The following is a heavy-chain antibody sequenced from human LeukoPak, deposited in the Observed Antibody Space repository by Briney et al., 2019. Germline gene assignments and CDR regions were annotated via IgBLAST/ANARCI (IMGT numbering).Heavy chain of an antibody. V-gene: IGHV3-23*01. CDR2: ISGSGDMT. D-gene: IGHD2-8*01. CDR3: ARSQTNAVYYYGMDV. CDR1: GFTFSSYA. Sequence: GGSLRLSCAASGFTFSSYAMNWVRQAPGKGLEWVPDISGSGDMTYYADSVKGRFTISRDNSKNTVYLQMNGLRAEDTAVYFCARSQTNAVYYYGMDVWGQGTTVTVSS. J-gene: IGHJ6*02.